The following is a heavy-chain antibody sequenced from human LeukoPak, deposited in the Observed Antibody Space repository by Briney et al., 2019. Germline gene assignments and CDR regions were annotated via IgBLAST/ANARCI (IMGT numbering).Heavy chain of an antibody. CDR2: IYYSGDT. CDR3: ARNQRDYLFDY. D-gene: IGHD4-17*01. Sequence: SETLSLTCTVSGGSVSTSSYYWGWIRQPPGRGLEWIGSIYYSGDTYYNPSLKSRVTISVDTSKNQFSLKLSSVTAADTAVYYCARNQRDYLFDYWGQGTLVTVSS. CDR1: GGSVSTSSYY. J-gene: IGHJ4*02. V-gene: IGHV4-39*01.